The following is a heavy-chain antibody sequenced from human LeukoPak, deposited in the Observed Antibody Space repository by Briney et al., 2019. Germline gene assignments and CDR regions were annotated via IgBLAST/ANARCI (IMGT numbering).Heavy chain of an antibody. CDR1: RCCFTSFW. CDR3: ASGYYDSSGSPPTFDY. D-gene: IGHD3-22*01. J-gene: IGHJ4*02. V-gene: IGHV5-51*01. Sequence: GESRKISCKSSRCCFTSFWVRWVRQMPGKGLEWMGNIYPGDSDTRYSPSFQGQVTISADKSISTAYLQWSSLKASDTAMYYCASGYYDSSGSPPTFDYWGQGTLVTVSS. CDR2: IYPGDSDT.